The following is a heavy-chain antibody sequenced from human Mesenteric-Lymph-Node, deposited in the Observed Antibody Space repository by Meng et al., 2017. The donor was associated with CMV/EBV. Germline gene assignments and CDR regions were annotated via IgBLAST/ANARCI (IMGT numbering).Heavy chain of an antibody. J-gene: IGHJ3*02. V-gene: IGHV1-69*04. CDR2: IIPILGIA. Sequence: SVKVSCKASGGTFSSYTISWVRQAPGQGLEWMGRIIPILGIANYAQKFQGRVTITADKSTSTAYMELSSLRSEDTAVYYCAREGHTIFGVVSNAFDIRGQGTMVTVSS. CDR1: GGTFSSYT. CDR3: AREGHTIFGVVSNAFDI. D-gene: IGHD3-3*01.